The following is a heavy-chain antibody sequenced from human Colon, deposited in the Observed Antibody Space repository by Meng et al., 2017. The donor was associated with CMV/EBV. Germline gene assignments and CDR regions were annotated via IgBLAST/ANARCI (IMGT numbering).Heavy chain of an antibody. D-gene: IGHD2-2*01. Sequence: SVKVSCKASGGTFSSYAISWVRQAPGQGPEWMGGIIPILGIANYAQKFQGRVTITADKSTSTAYMELSSLRSEDTAVYYCARGGSIVVVPAARALDAFDIWGQGTMVTVSS. CDR1: GGTFSSYA. V-gene: IGHV1-69*10. CDR3: ARGGSIVVVPAARALDAFDI. CDR2: IIPILGIA. J-gene: IGHJ3*02.